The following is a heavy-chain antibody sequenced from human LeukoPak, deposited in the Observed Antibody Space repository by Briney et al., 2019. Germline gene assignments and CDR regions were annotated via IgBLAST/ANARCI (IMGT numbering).Heavy chain of an antibody. CDR3: ARDLPYGS. D-gene: IGHD3-10*01. J-gene: IGHJ5*02. Sequence: SETLSLTCTVSGDTISTSFYYWDWIRQPPGKGLEWIGGIFHSGTTYYNPSLKSRVTISVDTSKNQFSLKLSSVTAADTAVHYCARDLPYGSWGQGTLVTVSS. V-gene: IGHV4-39*07. CDR2: IFHSGTT. CDR1: GDTISTSFYY.